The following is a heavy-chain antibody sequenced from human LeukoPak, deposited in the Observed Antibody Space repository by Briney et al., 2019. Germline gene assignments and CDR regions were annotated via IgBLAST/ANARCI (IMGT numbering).Heavy chain of an antibody. V-gene: IGHV1-2*02. CDR2: INPNSGGT. D-gene: IGHD5-24*01. CDR1: GYTFTGYY. J-gene: IGHJ4*02. CDR3: ASGRRDGYNRPFDY. Sequence: ASVKVSCKASGYTFTGYYMHWVRQAPGQGLEWMGWINPNSGGTNYAPKFQGRVTMTRDTSISTAYMELSRLRSDDTAVYYCASGRRDGYNRPFDYWGQGTLVTVSS.